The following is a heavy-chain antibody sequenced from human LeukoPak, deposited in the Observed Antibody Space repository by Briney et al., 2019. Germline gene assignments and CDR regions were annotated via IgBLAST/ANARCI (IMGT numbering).Heavy chain of an antibody. J-gene: IGHJ4*02. Sequence: SQTLSLTCAISGDSVSSNSAAWNWIRQSPSRGLEWLGRTYYRSRWYTDYAVSVKSRIIINPDTSKNQFSLQLNSVTPEDTAVYYCAREYNVKWELLPFDYWGQGTLVTVSS. V-gene: IGHV6-1*01. CDR2: TYYRSRWYT. CDR3: AREYNVKWELLPFDY. D-gene: IGHD1-26*01. CDR1: GDSVSSNSAA.